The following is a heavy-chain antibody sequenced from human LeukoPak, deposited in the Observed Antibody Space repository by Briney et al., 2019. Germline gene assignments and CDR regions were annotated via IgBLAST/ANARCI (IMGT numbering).Heavy chain of an antibody. J-gene: IGHJ4*02. Sequence: GGSLRLSCAASGFTFSDYYMSWIRQAPGKGLEWISYITSSSSDTNYADPVQGRFTISRVNAKKSLYLQMNSLRVEDTAVYYCARDYDILTGYFRGGFDYWGQGTLVTVSS. CDR3: ARDYDILTGYFRGGFDY. CDR2: ITSSSSDT. CDR1: GFTFSDYY. V-gene: IGHV3-11*05. D-gene: IGHD3-9*01.